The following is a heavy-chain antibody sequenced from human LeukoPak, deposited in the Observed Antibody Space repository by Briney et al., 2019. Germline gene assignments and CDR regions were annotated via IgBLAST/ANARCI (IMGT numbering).Heavy chain of an antibody. Sequence: SETLSLTCTVSGASLSSGSYYWRWIRQPPGKGLEWIVYIYYSGSTNYNPSLKSQITISVDTSKNQFSLKLSSVTPADTAVYYCARGGYYGSGNDFRFDPWGQGTLVTVSS. CDR3: ARGGYYGSGNDFRFDP. J-gene: IGHJ5*02. CDR2: IYYSGST. D-gene: IGHD3-10*01. V-gene: IGHV4-61*01. CDR1: GASLSSGSYY.